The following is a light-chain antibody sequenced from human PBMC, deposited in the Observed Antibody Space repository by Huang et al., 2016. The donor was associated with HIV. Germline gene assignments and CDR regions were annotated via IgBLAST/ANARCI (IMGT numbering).Light chain of an antibody. V-gene: IGKV3-11*01. J-gene: IGKJ2*01. CDR1: QSVSSY. CDR3: QHRSDWSYT. CDR2: DAS. Sequence: EIVLTQSPATLSFSPGERATLSCRASQSVSSYLAWYQQKPGQAPRLLIYDASNRATSSPARFSGSGSGTDFTLTISSLEPEDFAVYYCQHRSDWSYTFGQGTKLEIK.